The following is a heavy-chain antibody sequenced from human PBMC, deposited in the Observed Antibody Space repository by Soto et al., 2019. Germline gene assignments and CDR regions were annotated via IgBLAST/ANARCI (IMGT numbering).Heavy chain of an antibody. CDR3: TRDEGGSYDSWFHP. J-gene: IGHJ5*02. CDR2: ISSVAAYI. CDR1: TFSLYS. D-gene: IGHD1-26*01. V-gene: IGHV3-21*01. Sequence: EVQVVESGGGLVKPGGSLTLSCNFTFSLYSMNWVRQAPGKGLEWVASISSVAAYIKYEDSVQGRFTISRDNAKSSVSLQMSSLRVEDTAGYFCTRDEGGSYDSWFHPWGQGTQVTVSA.